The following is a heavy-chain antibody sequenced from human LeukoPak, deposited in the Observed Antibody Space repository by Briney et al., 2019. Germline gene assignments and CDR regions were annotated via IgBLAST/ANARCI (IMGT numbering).Heavy chain of an antibody. Sequence: GGSLRLSCAASGFTFSSYWMSWVRQAPGKGLEWVANIKQDGSEKYYVDSVKGRFTFSRDNAKNSLYLQMDSLRAEDTAVYYCARDKSAGADTGSSFYYWGQGALVTVSS. CDR2: IKQDGSEK. CDR3: ARDKSAGADTGSSFYY. J-gene: IGHJ4*02. D-gene: IGHD3-10*01. V-gene: IGHV3-7*03. CDR1: GFTFSSYW.